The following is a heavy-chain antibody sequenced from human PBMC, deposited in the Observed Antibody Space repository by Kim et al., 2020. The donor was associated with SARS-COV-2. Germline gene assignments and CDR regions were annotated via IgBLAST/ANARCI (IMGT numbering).Heavy chain of an antibody. CDR2: ISGSGGST. D-gene: IGHD3-22*01. V-gene: IGHV3-23*01. CDR1: GFTFSSYA. CDR3: AKEFGRPPPWEYYDSSGYYVFDY. J-gene: IGHJ4*02. Sequence: GGSLRLSCAASGFTFSSYAMSWVRQAPGKGLEWVSAISGSGGSTYYADSVKGRFTISRDNSKNTLYLQMNSLRAEDTAVYYCAKEFGRPPPWEYYDSSGYYVFDYWGQGTLVTVSS.